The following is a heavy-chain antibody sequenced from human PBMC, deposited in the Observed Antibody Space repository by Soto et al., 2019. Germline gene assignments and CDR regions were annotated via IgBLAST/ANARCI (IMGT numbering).Heavy chain of an antibody. CDR2: MSYDGRKT. V-gene: IGHV3-30*18. D-gene: IGHD2-21*02. CDR3: AKDASRLPVFLTANPYGMDV. CDR1: GFTLSTYD. J-gene: IGHJ6*02. Sequence: GGSLRLSCAASGFTLSTYDMHWVRQAPGKGLEWVATMSYDGRKTYYTNSVKGRFSISRDNSKNTLYLQMNSLSAEDTALYYCAKDASRLPVFLTANPYGMDVRAQRTT.